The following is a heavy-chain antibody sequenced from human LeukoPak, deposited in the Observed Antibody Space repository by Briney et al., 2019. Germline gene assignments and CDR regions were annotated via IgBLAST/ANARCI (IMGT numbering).Heavy chain of an antibody. Sequence: GGSLRLSCAASGFTFSSYAMSWVRQAPGKGLEWVAFIRYDGSNKYYADSVKGRFTISRDNAKNSLYLQMNSLRAEDTAVYYCARDLRQQLAPFDYWGQGTLVTVSS. CDR3: ARDLRQQLAPFDY. CDR1: GFTFSSYA. V-gene: IGHV3-30*02. CDR2: IRYDGSNK. D-gene: IGHD6-13*01. J-gene: IGHJ4*02.